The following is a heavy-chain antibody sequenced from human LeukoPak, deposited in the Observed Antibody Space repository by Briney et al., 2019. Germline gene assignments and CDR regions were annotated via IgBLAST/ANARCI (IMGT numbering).Heavy chain of an antibody. CDR1: GFTFSSYG. J-gene: IGHJ4*02. CDR3: ARDRLGDGYIREFVS. Sequence: GGSLRLSCAASGFTFSSYGMHWVRQAPGKGLEWVASFGSDLSFRSVADSLKGRFTISRDNAENSIYLHMNSLRAEDPAIYYCARDRLGDGYIREFVSWGQGTLVIVSS. CDR2: FGSDLSFR. D-gene: IGHD5-24*01. V-gene: IGHV3-21*01.